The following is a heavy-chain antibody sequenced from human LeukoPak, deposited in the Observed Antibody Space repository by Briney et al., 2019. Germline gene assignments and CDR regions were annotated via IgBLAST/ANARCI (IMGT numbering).Heavy chain of an antibody. D-gene: IGHD3-22*01. Sequence: ASVKVSCKASGYTFTGYYMHWVRQAPGQGLEWMGWINPNSGGTNYAQKFQGRVTMTRDTSISTAYMELSRLRSDDTAVYYCARDLFHYYDSSGYPHHPIDYWGQGTPVTVSS. J-gene: IGHJ4*02. CDR1: GYTFTGYY. CDR3: ARDLFHYYDSSGYPHHPIDY. V-gene: IGHV1-2*02. CDR2: INPNSGGT.